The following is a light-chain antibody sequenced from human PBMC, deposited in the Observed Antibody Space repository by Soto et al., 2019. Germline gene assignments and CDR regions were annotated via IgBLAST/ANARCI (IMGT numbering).Light chain of an antibody. CDR1: SSDVGRYDY. Sequence: LTHPRSVSGSPGQSVTSSCTGTSSDVGRYDYVSWYQQYPGEAPKLIIYDVTERPSGVPDRFSGSKSGNTASLTISGLRAEDEAAYSCCSFAGSYSYVFGGGTKVTVL. CDR3: CSFAGSYSYV. CDR2: DVT. J-gene: IGLJ1*01. V-gene: IGLV2-11*01.